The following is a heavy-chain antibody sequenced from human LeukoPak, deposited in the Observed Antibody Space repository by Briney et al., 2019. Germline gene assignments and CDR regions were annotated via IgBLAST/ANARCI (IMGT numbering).Heavy chain of an antibody. J-gene: IGHJ4*02. CDR3: ARQTAMGRSGDY. Sequence: GESLKISCKASGSSFTSYWIGWVRQMPGKGLEWMGIIDPSDSDTRYTPSLQGQVTISADKSLTTAYLQWNSLKASDTAMYYCARQTAMGRSGDYWGQGTLVIVSS. D-gene: IGHD5-18*01. CDR1: GSSFTSYW. V-gene: IGHV5-51*01. CDR2: IDPSDSDT.